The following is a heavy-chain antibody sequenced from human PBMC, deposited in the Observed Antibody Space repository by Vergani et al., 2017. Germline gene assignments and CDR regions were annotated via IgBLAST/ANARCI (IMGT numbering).Heavy chain of an antibody. V-gene: IGHV4-59*01. CDR1: GGSISSYY. J-gene: IGHJ2*01. CDR3: ARAVGGYYGWYFDL. Sequence: QVQLQESGPGLVKPSETLSLTCTVSGGSISSYYWSWIRQPPGKGLEWIGYIYYSGSTNYNPSLKSRVTISVDTSKNQFSLKLSSVTDADKAVYYCARAVGGYYGWYFDLWGRGTLVTVSS. CDR2: IYYSGST. D-gene: IGHD3-22*01.